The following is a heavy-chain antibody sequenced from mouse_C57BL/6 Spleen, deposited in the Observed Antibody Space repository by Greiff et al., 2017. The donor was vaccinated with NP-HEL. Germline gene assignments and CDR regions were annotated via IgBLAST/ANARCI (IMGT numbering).Heavy chain of an antibody. CDR2: IYTRSGNT. Sequence: VQLQQSGAELARPGASVKLSCKASGYTFTSYGISWVKQRTGQGLEWIGEIYTRSGNTYYNEKFKGKATLTADKSSSTAYMELRSLTSEDSAVYFCARESFNRENAMDYWGQGTSVTVSS. CDR1: GYTFTSYG. V-gene: IGHV1-81*01. J-gene: IGHJ4*01. CDR3: ARESFNRENAMDY.